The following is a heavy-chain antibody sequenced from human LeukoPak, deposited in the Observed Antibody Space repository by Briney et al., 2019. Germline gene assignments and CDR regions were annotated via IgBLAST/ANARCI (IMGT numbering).Heavy chain of an antibody. CDR3: VKDFGRVRGTPDS. Sequence: TGGSLRLSCSASGFVFSIYTMYWVRQAPGKGPEYVSTISGSGNGGSTYYADSVKGRFTISRDNSKSILYLQMNGLRSEDTAVYYCVKDFGRVRGTPDSWGQGTLVTVSS. D-gene: IGHD3-16*01. J-gene: IGHJ4*02. CDR1: GFVFSIYT. V-gene: IGHV3-64D*06. CDR2: ISGSGNGGST.